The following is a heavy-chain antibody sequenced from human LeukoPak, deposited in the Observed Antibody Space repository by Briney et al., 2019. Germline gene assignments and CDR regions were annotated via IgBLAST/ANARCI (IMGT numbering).Heavy chain of an antibody. CDR1: GFTLSSYW. J-gene: IGHJ6*02. CDR2: IDPDGSTT. D-gene: IGHD6-13*01. CDR3: TRVQAGRAGLMDV. V-gene: IGHV3-74*01. Sequence: PGGSLRLSCAASGFTLSSYWMHWVRLAPGEGLVWVSRIDPDGSTTNYADSVKGRFTTSRDNAKNTLYLQMNSLRAEDTALYYCTRVQAGRAGLMDVWGRGTTVTVSS.